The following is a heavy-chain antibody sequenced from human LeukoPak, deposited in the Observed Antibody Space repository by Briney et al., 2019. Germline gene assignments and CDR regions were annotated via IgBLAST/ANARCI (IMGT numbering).Heavy chain of an antibody. CDR1: GGSISSYY. CDR3: ARDVRGSYPDY. J-gene: IGHJ4*02. D-gene: IGHD1-26*01. CDR2: IYYSGST. Sequence: SSETLSLTCTVSGGSISSYYWSWIRQPPGKGLEWIGYIYYSGSTNYNPSLKSRVTISVDTSKNQFSPKLSSVTAADTAVYYCARDVRGSYPDYWGQGTLVTVSS. V-gene: IGHV4-59*01.